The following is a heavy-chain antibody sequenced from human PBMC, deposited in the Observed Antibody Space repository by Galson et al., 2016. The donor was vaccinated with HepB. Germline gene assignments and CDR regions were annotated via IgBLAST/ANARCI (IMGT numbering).Heavy chain of an antibody. D-gene: IGHD1-7*01. V-gene: IGHV3-30*03. Sequence: SLRLSCAASGFTFGDYGMHWVRQAPGKGPEWVGVVSFNGKVQYYADSVKGRFTISRDNTKNSLYLQLNSLRAEDTAVYYCARIIKTGTTSHFDYWGQGTLVTVSS. CDR1: GFTFGDYG. J-gene: IGHJ4*02. CDR3: ARIIKTGTTSHFDY. CDR2: VSFNGKVQ.